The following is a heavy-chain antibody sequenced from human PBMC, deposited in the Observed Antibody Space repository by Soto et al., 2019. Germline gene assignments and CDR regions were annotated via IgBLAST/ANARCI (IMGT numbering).Heavy chain of an antibody. J-gene: IGHJ6*02. CDR3: AREETAWPLAYGLDV. D-gene: IGHD2-21*02. V-gene: IGHV3-21*01. Sequence: GSLRLSCEASVFIFSTYSMHWVRQAPGKGLEWVSSIGRRSDIYYADSVKGRFTISRDNAKNSVSLQMNSLRDEDTAVYYCAREETAWPLAYGLDVWGQGTTVTVSS. CDR1: VFIFSTYS. CDR2: IGRRSDI.